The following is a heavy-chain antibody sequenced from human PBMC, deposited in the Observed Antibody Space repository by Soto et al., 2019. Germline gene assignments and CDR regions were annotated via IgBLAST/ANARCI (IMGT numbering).Heavy chain of an antibody. V-gene: IGHV1-46*01. Sequence: GSVKVSCKASGYTFTSCYMHWVRQAPGQGLEWMGTINPNGGSTSYAQKFQGRVTTTRDTSTSTVYMELSSLRSEDMAVYYCARDKLGYTYGKYYSSGLDVWGQGTTVTVSS. CDR3: ARDKLGYTYGKYYSSGLDV. D-gene: IGHD5-18*01. CDR2: INPNGGST. J-gene: IGHJ6*02. CDR1: GYTFTSCY.